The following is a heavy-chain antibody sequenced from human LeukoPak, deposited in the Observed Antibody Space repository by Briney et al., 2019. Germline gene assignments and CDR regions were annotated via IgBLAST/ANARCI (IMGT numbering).Heavy chain of an antibody. D-gene: IGHD2-2*01. CDR3: ARLAVPAALFDP. CDR2: IYYSGST. V-gene: IGHV4-31*11. J-gene: IGHJ5*02. Sequence: SETLSLTCGVSGGSISSGGYYWSWIRQHPGRGLEWIGYIYYSGSTYYNPSLKSRITISVDTSKNQFSLKLSSVTAADTAVYYCARLAVPAALFDPWGQGTLVTVSP. CDR1: GGSISSGGYY.